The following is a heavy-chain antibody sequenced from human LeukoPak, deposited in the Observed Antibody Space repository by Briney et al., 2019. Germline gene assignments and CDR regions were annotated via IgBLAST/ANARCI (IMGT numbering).Heavy chain of an antibody. CDR1: AFTSSNHG. Sequence: GTSLRLSCVTSAFTSSNHGMHWVRQAPGKGLEWVSVIAGDGGAKFYADSVKGRFTLSRDNSKNMFFLQMNSLTVEDTAVYYCAREATWGQWYFDHWGQGTPVTVSS. CDR3: AREATWGQWYFDH. J-gene: IGHJ4*02. D-gene: IGHD6-19*01. CDR2: IAGDGGAK. V-gene: IGHV3-30*03.